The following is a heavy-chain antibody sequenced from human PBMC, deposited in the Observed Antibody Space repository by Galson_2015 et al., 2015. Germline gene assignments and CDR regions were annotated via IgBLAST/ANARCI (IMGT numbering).Heavy chain of an antibody. CDR1: GGSFSGYY. V-gene: IGHV4-34*01. Sequence: ETLSLTCAVYGGSFSGYYWSWIRQPPGKGLEWIGEINHSGSTNYNPSLKSRVTISVDTSKNQFSLKLSSVTAADTAVYYCARGEVVPAAKVFRSAKQGRKLDYWGQGTLVTVSS. J-gene: IGHJ4*02. CDR2: INHSGST. CDR3: ARGEVVPAAKVFRSAKQGRKLDY. D-gene: IGHD2-2*01.